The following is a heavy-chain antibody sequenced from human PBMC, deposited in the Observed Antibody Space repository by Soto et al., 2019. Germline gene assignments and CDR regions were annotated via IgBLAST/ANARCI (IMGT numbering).Heavy chain of an antibody. CDR3: ASAKIGDYFQVY. J-gene: IGHJ4*02. CDR1: GFTFSGYW. Sequence: EVQLVESGGGLVQPGGSLRLSCAVSGFTFSGYWMHWVRQAPGKGLVWVSRNSDGRTTNYEDSLKGRFTISRDNAKDTLYLQMDSLRAEDKAVYYCASAKIGDYFQVYWGQGTLVTVSS. CDR2: NSDGRTT. D-gene: IGHD4-17*01. V-gene: IGHV3-74*01.